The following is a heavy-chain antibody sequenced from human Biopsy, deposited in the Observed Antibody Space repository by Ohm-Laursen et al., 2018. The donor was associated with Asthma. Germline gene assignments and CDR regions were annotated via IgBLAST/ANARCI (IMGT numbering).Heavy chain of an antibody. CDR1: GFTFGDYW. CDR3: ARTFHFWSPYHAEHYQL. Sequence: SLRPSCAASGFTFGDYWMSWVRQVPGKGLEWVANIKHDGSEKNHVDSLKGRFTTSRDNAKNSLYLQMNSLRAEDTAVYYCARTFHFWSPYHAEHYQLWGQGTLVTVSS. J-gene: IGHJ1*01. D-gene: IGHD3-3*02. V-gene: IGHV3-7*01. CDR2: IKHDGSEK.